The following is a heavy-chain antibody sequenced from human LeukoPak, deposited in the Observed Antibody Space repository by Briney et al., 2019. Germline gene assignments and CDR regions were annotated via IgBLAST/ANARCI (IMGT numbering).Heavy chain of an antibody. CDR1: GFTFSSYA. CDR3: AKVPGYYYYYMDV. V-gene: IGHV3-23*01. J-gene: IGHJ6*03. CDR2: ISGSGGST. Sequence: GGSLRLSCAASGFTFSSYAMSWVRQAPGKGLEWDSAISGSGGSTYYADSVKGRFTISRDNSKNTLYLQMNSLRAEDTAVYYCAKVPGYYYYYMDVWGKGTTVTVSS.